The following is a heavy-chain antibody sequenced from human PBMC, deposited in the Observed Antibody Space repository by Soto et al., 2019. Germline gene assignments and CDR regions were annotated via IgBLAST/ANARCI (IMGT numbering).Heavy chain of an antibody. CDR2: IYYSGST. J-gene: IGHJ4*02. Sequence: SETLSLTCTVSGGSISSYYWSWIRQPPGKGLEWIGYIYYSGSTNYNPSLKSRVTISVDTSKNQFSLKLSSVTAADTAVYYCARHSNTQDYGDYRFDYWGQGTLVTVSS. V-gene: IGHV4-59*08. D-gene: IGHD4-17*01. CDR3: ARHSNTQDYGDYRFDY. CDR1: GGSISSYY.